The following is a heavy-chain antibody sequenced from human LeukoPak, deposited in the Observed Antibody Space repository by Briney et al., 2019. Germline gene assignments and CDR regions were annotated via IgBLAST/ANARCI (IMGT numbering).Heavy chain of an antibody. Sequence: SETLSLTCGVSGYSMSSGYQWAWVRQSPGKGLEWIGSIYHSGSAHYNPSLKSRVTISVETSKNQFSLNMYSVTAADTAVYYCARDPRWLTPDCTSTSCYENYFDPWGQETLVTVSS. V-gene: IGHV4-38-2*02. CDR3: ARDPRWLTPDCTSTSCYENYFDP. CDR2: IYHSGSA. J-gene: IGHJ5*02. D-gene: IGHD2-2*01. CDR1: GYSMSSGYQ.